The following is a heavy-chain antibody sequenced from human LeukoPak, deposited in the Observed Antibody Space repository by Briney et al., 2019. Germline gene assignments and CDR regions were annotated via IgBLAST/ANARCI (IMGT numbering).Heavy chain of an antibody. Sequence: ASVKVSCKASGYTFTGYDINWVRQATGQGLEWMGWMNPNSGNTGYAQKFQGRVTITRNTSISTAYMELSSLRSEDTAVYYCARGVGGYSYGYSFYDYWGQGTLVTVSS. D-gene: IGHD5-18*01. J-gene: IGHJ4*02. CDR3: ARGVGGYSYGYSFYDY. CDR2: MNPNSGNT. CDR1: GYTFTGYD. V-gene: IGHV1-8*03.